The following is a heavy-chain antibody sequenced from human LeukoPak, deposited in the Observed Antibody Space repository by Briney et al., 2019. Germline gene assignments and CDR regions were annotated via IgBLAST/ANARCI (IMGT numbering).Heavy chain of an antibody. CDR3: AKDISLSRFGEFDAFDI. J-gene: IGHJ3*02. CDR1: GFTFDDYA. V-gene: IGHV3-9*01. D-gene: IGHD3-10*01. CDR2: ISWNSGSI. Sequence: PGRSLRLSCAASGFTFDDYAMHWVRQAPGKGLEWVSGISWNSGSIGYADSVKGRFTISRDNAKNSLYLQMNSLRAEDTALYYCAKDISLSRFGEFDAFDIWGQGTMVTVSS.